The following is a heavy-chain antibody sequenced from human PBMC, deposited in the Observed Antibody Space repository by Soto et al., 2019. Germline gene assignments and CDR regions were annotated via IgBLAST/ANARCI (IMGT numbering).Heavy chain of an antibody. CDR2: INTNTGNP. D-gene: IGHD6-6*01. V-gene: IGHV7-4-1*01. CDR3: ARDWWMVNRIAARRVVVIGY. J-gene: IGHJ4*01. CDR1: GYTFTSYS. Sequence: ASVKVSCKASGYTFTSYSMNWVRQAPGQGLEWMGWINTNTGNPTYAQGFTGRFVLSLDTSVSTAYLQICSLKAEDTAVYYCARDWWMVNRIAARRVVVIGYWG.